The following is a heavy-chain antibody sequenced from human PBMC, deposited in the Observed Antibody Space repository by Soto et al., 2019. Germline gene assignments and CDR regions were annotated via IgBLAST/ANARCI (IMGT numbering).Heavy chain of an antibody. CDR1: GFTFSSYW. J-gene: IGHJ6*02. V-gene: IGHV3-74*01. D-gene: IGHD6-6*01. CDR2: INSDGSST. CDR3: ARRSSSARSYYYGMDV. Sequence: GGSLRLSCAASGFTFSSYWMHWVRQAPGKGLVWVSRINSDGSSTSYADSVKGRFTISRDNAKNTLYLQMNSLRAEDTAVYYCARRSSSARSYYYGMDVWGQGTTVTVSS.